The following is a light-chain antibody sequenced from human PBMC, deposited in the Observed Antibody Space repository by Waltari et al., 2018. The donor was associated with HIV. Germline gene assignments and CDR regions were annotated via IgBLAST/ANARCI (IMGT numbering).Light chain of an antibody. CDR1: SGHTNYA. CDR2: VKSDGSH. V-gene: IGLV4-69*02. J-gene: IGLJ3*02. CDR3: QTWGTGFQV. Sequence: QLVLTQSPSASASLGASVKLTCTLSSGHTNYAIAWHQQQPEKGPRYLMTVKSDGSHSKGDGIPDRFAGSSAGAERYRTSSSRQSEDEADYYCQTWGTGFQVFGGGTNLTVL.